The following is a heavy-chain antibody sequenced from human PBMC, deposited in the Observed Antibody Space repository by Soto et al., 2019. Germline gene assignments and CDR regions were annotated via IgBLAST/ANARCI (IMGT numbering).Heavy chain of an antibody. V-gene: IGHV3-30*18. CDR1: GFTFSSYG. Sequence: GGSLRLSCAASGFTFSSYGMHWVRQAPGKGLEWVAVISYDGSNKYYADSVKGRFTISRDNSKNTLYLQMNSLRAEDTAVYNCAKMIFGGGSYYYYYGMAVWGQGTTVTVSS. D-gene: IGHD3-3*01. CDR3: AKMIFGGGSYYYYYGMAV. CDR2: ISYDGSNK. J-gene: IGHJ6*02.